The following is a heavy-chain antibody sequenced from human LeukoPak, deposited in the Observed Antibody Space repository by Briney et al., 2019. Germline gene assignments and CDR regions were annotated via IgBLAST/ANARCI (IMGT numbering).Heavy chain of an antibody. J-gene: IGHJ4*02. V-gene: IGHV3-74*01. CDR2: INSVGSSR. D-gene: IGHD3-22*01. Sequence: GGSLRLSCAASGFAFSSSWMRWFRPAPGEGLVWVSRINSVGSSRTYADSVTGPFSTSTDNAKNTLNRQMYSLRAEDTAVYYCARNQYFDSSGYYVGFDYWGQGTLVTVSS. CDR3: ARNQYFDSSGYYVGFDY. CDR1: GFAFSSSW.